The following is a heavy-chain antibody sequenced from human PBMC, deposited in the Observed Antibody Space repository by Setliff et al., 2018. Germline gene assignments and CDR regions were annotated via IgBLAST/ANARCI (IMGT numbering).Heavy chain of an antibody. J-gene: IGHJ4*02. Sequence: ASVKVSCKASGYTFTSYDINWVRQATGQGLEWMGWMNPNSGNTGYAQKFQGRVTMTRNTSISTAYMGLSSLRSEGTAVYYCARRVGSVGIQLPDYWGQGTLVTVPQ. CDR2: MNPNSGNT. V-gene: IGHV1-8*02. CDR1: GYTFTSYD. CDR3: ARRVGSVGIQLPDY. D-gene: IGHD5-18*01.